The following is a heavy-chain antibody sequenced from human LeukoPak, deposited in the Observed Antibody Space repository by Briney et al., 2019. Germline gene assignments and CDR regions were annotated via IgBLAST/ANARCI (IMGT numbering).Heavy chain of an antibody. CDR3: ARGGSGSVYLADY. V-gene: IGHV1-2*02. J-gene: IGHJ4*02. D-gene: IGHD3-10*01. CDR2: INPNSGGT. Sequence: ASVKVSCKASGYTFTGYYMHWVRQAPGQGLEWMGWINPNSGGTNYAQKFQGRVTMTRDTSISTAYMELSRPRSDDTAVYYCARGGSGSVYLADYWGQGTLVTVSS. CDR1: GYTFTGYY.